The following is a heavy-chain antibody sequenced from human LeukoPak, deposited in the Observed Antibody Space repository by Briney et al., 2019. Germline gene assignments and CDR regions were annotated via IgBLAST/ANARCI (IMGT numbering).Heavy chain of an antibody. J-gene: IGHJ4*02. V-gene: IGHV3-48*02. CDR1: DSDFIFSNYN. CDR2: LSRGSDSA. D-gene: IGHD6-19*01. Sequence: GGSLRLSCAASDSDFIFSNYNMNWVRQAPGKGLEWISFLSRGSDSAYYADSVKGRFSISRDNAKNLLYLQMNSLKDEDTAVYYCVGSSGWWGFDYWGQGTLVTVSS. CDR3: VGSSGWWGFDY.